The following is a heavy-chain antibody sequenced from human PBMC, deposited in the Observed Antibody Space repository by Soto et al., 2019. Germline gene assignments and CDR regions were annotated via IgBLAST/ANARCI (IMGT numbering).Heavy chain of an antibody. CDR2: IYPRDSDA. D-gene: IGHD3-22*01. V-gene: IGHV5-51*01. CDR3: ARQSCHGGVYYYGRTGYYRDSFHI. Sequence: GESLKISCKGSGYSFSKYYMGWVRQMPGKDLEWMAIIYPRDSDARYSPSFQGQVTFSADMTINTPSVQGSSLEASDSATYFWARQSCHGGVYYYGRTGYYRDSFHICSQGTKVSVSS. J-gene: IGHJ3*02. CDR1: GYSFSKYY.